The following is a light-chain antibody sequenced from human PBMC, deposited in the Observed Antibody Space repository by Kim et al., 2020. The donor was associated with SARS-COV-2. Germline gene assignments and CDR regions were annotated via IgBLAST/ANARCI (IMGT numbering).Light chain of an antibody. V-gene: IGKV3-15*01. J-gene: IGKJ1*01. CDR3: QQYNDWPLA. CDR2: GAF. Sequence: VCPGEGATISCRASESVTSNLAWYQQKPGQPPRLLIYGAFTRATGIPARFSGSGSGTEFTLTISSLQSEDFAVYYCQQYNDWPLAFGQGTKVEIK. CDR1: ESVTSN.